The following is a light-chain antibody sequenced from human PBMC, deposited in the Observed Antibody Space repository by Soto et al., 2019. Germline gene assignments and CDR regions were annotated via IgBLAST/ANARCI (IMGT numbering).Light chain of an antibody. Sequence: DIQMTQSPSILSGSVGERVTITFRASQTISSWLAWYQQKPGKAPKLLIYKASTLKSGVPSRFSGSGSGTEFTLTISSLQPDDFATYYCQHYNSYSEAFGQGTKVDI. CDR1: QTISSW. CDR2: KAS. J-gene: IGKJ1*01. CDR3: QHYNSYSEA. V-gene: IGKV1-5*03.